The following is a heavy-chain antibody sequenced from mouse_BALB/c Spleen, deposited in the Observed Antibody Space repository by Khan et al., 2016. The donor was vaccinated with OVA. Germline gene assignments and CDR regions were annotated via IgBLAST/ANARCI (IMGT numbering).Heavy chain of an antibody. CDR3: ARVYGGHCDD. J-gene: IGHJ2*01. D-gene: IGHD1-1*01. CDR1: GYSISSDYS. V-gene: IGHV3-2*02. Sequence: EVQLVDSAPRLVQPSQSLSLTYTVAGYSISSDYSWNWIRQFPGNKLEWMGYINYSGNTNYNPSLKNRNSITRDTSENQFFLQLNSVTTEDTATYYCARVYGGHCDDWGEGTT. CDR2: INYSGNT.